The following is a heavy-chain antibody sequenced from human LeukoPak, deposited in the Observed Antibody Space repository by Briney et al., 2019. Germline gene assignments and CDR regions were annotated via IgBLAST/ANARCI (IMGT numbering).Heavy chain of an antibody. D-gene: IGHD4-23*01. CDR3: ARTVVHELWGNYFDY. J-gene: IGHJ4*02. V-gene: IGHV1-46*01. CDR1: GYTFTSYY. CDR2: INPSGGST. Sequence: GASVKVSCKASGYTFTSYYMHWVRQAPGQGLEWMGIINPSGGSTSYAQKFQGRVTMTRDTSTSTIYMELSSLRSEDTAVYYCARTVVHELWGNYFDYWGQGTLVTVSS.